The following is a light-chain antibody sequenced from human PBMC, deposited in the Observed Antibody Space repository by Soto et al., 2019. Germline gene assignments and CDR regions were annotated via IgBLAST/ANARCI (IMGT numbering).Light chain of an antibody. Sequence: DIQMTQSPSTPSAAVGDRVTITCRASQSISIWLAWYQQKPGKAPKILIYKASSLESGVPSRFSGSGSGTEFTLTISSLQPDDFATYYCQQYSTYTPRTFGQGTKVDIK. V-gene: IGKV1-5*03. J-gene: IGKJ1*01. CDR2: KAS. CDR3: QQYSTYTPRT. CDR1: QSISIW.